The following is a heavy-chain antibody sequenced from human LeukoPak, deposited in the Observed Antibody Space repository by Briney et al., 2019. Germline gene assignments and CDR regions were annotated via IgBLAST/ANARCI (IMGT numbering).Heavy chain of an antibody. V-gene: IGHV3-23*01. Sequence: PGGSLRLSCAVSGLTFNNYAMSWVRQAPGKGLEWVSAIGGSGGSTYYADSVKGRFTISRDNSKDTLYLQMNSLRAEDTAVYYCAKVWDSSGYFEDYWGQGTLVTVSS. CDR3: AKVWDSSGYFEDY. J-gene: IGHJ4*02. CDR1: GLTFNNYA. D-gene: IGHD3-22*01. CDR2: IGGSGGST.